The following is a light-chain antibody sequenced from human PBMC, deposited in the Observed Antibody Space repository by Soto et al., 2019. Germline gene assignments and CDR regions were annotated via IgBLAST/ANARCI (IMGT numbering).Light chain of an antibody. CDR1: SGHSSYA. CDR3: QTWGTGAWV. Sequence: QPVLTQSPSASASLGASVKLTCTLSSGHSSYAIAWYQQQPEKGPRYLMNLNSDGSHSKGDGIPDRFSGSSSGAEHYLTISGLQSEDEADYYCQTWGTGAWVFGGGTKLTVL. V-gene: IGLV4-69*01. J-gene: IGLJ3*02. CDR2: LNSDGSH.